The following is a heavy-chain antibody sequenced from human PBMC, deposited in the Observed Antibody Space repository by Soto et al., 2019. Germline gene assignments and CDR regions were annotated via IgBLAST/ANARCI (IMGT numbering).Heavy chain of an antibody. CDR3: ARPQYSSRWYFAFDI. CDR1: GGTFSSYD. CDR2: IIPIFGTA. J-gene: IGHJ3*02. V-gene: IGHV1-69*13. Sequence: ASVKVSCKAAGGTFSSYDISWVRQAPGQGLECMGGIIPIFGTANYAQKFQGRVTITADESTSTAYMELSSLRSEYMAVYYCARPQYSSRWYFAFDIWGQGTMVTVSS. D-gene: IGHD6-13*01.